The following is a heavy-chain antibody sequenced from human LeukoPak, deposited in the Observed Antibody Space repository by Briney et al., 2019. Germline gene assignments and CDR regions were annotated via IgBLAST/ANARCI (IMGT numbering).Heavy chain of an antibody. CDR3: AKDPTAYYYDSSGYYYHY. V-gene: IGHV3-23*01. CDR1: GFTFSSYA. Sequence: GGSLRLSCAASGFTFSSYAMSWVRQAPGKGLEWVSAISGSGGSTYYADSVKGRFTISRDNSKNTLYLQMNSLRAEDTAVYYCAKDPTAYYYDSSGYYYHYWGRGTLVTVSS. J-gene: IGHJ4*02. CDR2: ISGSGGST. D-gene: IGHD3-22*01.